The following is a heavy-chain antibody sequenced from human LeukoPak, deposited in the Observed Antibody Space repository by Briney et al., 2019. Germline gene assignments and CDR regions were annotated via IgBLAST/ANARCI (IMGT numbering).Heavy chain of an antibody. CDR1: GGSISSYY. CDR2: IYYSGST. V-gene: IGHV4-59*01. J-gene: IGHJ4*02. CDR3: ASTSVAGGTRYFDY. D-gene: IGHD6-19*01. Sequence: HSETLSLTCTVSGGSISSYYWSWIRQPPGKGLEWIGYIYYSGSTNYNPSLKSRVTISVDTSKNQFSLKLSSVTAADTAVYYCASTSVAGGTRYFDYWGQGTLVTVSS.